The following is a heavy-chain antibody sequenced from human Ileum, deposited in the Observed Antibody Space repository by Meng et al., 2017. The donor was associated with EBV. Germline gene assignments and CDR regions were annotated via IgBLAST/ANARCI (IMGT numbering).Heavy chain of an antibody. CDR3: ARYVPNGSFWYFDF. J-gene: IGHJ2*01. D-gene: IGHD6-13*01. V-gene: IGHV1-18*01. Sequence: QVQLVQSGAAAKKPGASMKVSCKASGYIFTNYDISWVRQAPGQGLEWMGWISVKNGEAKYPQNFQGRVTMTTDTTTSTAYMELRSLTSDDTAVYYCARYVPNGSFWYFDFWGRGPLVTVSS. CDR1: GYIFTNYD. CDR2: ISVKNGEA.